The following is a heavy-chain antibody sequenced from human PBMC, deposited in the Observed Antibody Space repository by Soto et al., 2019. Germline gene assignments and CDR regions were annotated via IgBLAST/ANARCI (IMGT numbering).Heavy chain of an antibody. CDR1: GFTFSSYA. J-gene: IGHJ6*04. V-gene: IGHV3-30-3*01. D-gene: IGHD2-2*01. CDR3: GRELSMTDCSSTSCYSRSYCMDV. Sequence: QTKGSLRLSCAASGFTFSSYAMHWVRQAPGKGLEWVAVISYYGSNKYYADSVKGRFTISRDNSKNTLYLQMNSLRAEDTAVYYCGRELSMTDCSSTSCYSRSYCMDVWGKRKTVTVSS. CDR2: ISYYGSNK.